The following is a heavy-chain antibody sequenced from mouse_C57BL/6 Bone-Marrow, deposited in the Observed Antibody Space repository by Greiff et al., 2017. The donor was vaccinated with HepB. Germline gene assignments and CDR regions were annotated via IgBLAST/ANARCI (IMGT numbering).Heavy chain of an antibody. CDR3: TTRGDSSGYVDY. D-gene: IGHD3-2*02. J-gene: IGHJ2*01. CDR2: IDPENGDT. V-gene: IGHV14-4*01. CDR1: GFNIKDDY. Sequence: EVKLQESGAELVRPGASVKLSCTASGFNIKDDYMHWVKQRPEQGLEWIGWIDPENGDTEYASKFQGKATITADTSSNTAYLQLSSLTSEDTAVYYCTTRGDSSGYVDYWGQGTTLTVSS.